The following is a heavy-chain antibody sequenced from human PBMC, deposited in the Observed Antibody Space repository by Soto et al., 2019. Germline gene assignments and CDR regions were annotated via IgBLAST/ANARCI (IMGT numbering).Heavy chain of an antibody. Sequence: QVQLQESGPGLVKPSETLSLTCTVSGGSISSYYWSWIRQPPGKGLEWIGYIFYSGSTNYNPSLKSRVTMSVDTSKNQFSLKLSSVTAADTAVYYCARRYSSGFDYWGQGTLVTVSS. J-gene: IGHJ4*02. V-gene: IGHV4-59*08. CDR3: ARRYSSGFDY. CDR2: IFYSGST. D-gene: IGHD6-19*01. CDR1: GGSISSYY.